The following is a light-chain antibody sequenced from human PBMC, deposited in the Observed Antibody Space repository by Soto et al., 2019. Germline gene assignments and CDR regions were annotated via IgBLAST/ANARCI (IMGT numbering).Light chain of an antibody. Sequence: QSALTQPASVSGSPGQSITISCTGTSSDVGGYNSVSWYQQHPGKAPKLMIYEVSNRPSGVSIRFSGSKSGNTASLTISGLQAEDEADYYCSSYTSSSTLKVFGGGTKLTVL. CDR3: SSYTSSSTLKV. CDR2: EVS. J-gene: IGLJ2*01. V-gene: IGLV2-14*01. CDR1: SSDVGGYNS.